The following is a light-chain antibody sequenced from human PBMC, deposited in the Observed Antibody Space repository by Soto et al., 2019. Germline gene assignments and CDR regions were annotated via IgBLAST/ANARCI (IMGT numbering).Light chain of an antibody. CDR1: QALQRSF. Sequence: IVLTQSPGTLSLSPGERATLSCRASQALQRSFLAWYQHKPGQSPRLLISGVSSRAAGVPDRFSGSGSGTDFTLTISRLEPQDSAVYFCQQYDHSPRTFGQGTKAEI. CDR2: GVS. V-gene: IGKV3-20*01. J-gene: IGKJ1*01. CDR3: QQYDHSPRT.